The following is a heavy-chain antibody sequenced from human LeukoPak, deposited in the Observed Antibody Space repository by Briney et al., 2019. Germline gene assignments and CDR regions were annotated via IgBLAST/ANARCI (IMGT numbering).Heavy chain of an antibody. CDR1: GYTFSDYY. V-gene: IGHV1-8*03. CDR3: ARAIVGPKGLNWFDP. J-gene: IGHJ5*02. Sequence: ASVKVSCKASGYTFSDYYIHWVRQAPGQGLEWMGWMNPNSGNTGYAQKFQGRVTITRNTSISTAYMELSSLRSEDTAVYYCARAIVGPKGLNWFDPWGQGTLVTVSS. CDR2: MNPNSGNT. D-gene: IGHD1-26*01.